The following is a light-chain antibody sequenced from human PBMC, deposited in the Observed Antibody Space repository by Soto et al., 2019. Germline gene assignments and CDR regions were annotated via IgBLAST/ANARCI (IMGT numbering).Light chain of an antibody. CDR2: AAS. CDR1: QGISTY. CDR3: QKYNSAPRT. J-gene: IGKJ1*01. Sequence: DIQMTQSPSSLSASVGDRVTITCRASQGISTYLAWYQQKPGQVPKLLIYAASTLQSGVPSRFSGSGSGTDFTLTISRLQAEDVSYYYCQKYNSAPRTFGQGTKVEIK. V-gene: IGKV1-27*01.